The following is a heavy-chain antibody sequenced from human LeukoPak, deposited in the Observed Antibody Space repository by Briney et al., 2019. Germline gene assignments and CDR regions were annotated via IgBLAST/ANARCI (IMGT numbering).Heavy chain of an antibody. D-gene: IGHD3-22*01. Sequence: GGSLRLSXAASGFTFRSYWMSWVRQAPGKGLEWVANIKQDGSEKYYVDSVKGRFTISRDNAKNSLYLQMNSLRAEDTAVYYCARDPPYYYDSSGFWGQGTLVTVSS. J-gene: IGHJ4*02. CDR2: IKQDGSEK. CDR3: ARDPPYYYDSSGF. V-gene: IGHV3-7*01. CDR1: GFTFRSYW.